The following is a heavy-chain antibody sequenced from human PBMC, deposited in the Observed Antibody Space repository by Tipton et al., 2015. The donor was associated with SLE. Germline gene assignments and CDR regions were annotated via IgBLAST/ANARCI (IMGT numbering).Heavy chain of an antibody. CDR3: ARGSLGYYDSSGYDY. D-gene: IGHD3-22*01. CDR2: IKQDGSEK. V-gene: IGHV3-7*01. CDR1: GFTFSSYW. Sequence: SLRLSCAASGFTFSSYWMSWVRQAPGKGLEWVANIKQDGSEKYYVDSVKGRFTISRDNAKNSLYLQMNSLRAEDTAVYYCARGSLGYYDSSGYDYWGQGTLVTVSS. J-gene: IGHJ4*02.